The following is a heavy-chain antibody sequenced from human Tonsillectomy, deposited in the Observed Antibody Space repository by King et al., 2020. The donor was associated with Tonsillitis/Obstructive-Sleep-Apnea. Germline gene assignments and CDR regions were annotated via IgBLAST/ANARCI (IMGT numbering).Heavy chain of an antibody. Sequence: QLQESGPGLVKPSETLSLTCTVSGGSISSYYWSWIRQPPGKGLEWIGYIYYSGSTNYNPSLKSRVTISVDTSKNQFSLKLSSVTAADTAVYYCARGPSFKGQYGTGYWGQGTLVTVSS. D-gene: IGHD2-2*01. J-gene: IGHJ4*02. CDR3: ARGPSFKGQYGTGY. CDR1: GGSISSYY. V-gene: IGHV4-59*01. CDR2: IYYSGST.